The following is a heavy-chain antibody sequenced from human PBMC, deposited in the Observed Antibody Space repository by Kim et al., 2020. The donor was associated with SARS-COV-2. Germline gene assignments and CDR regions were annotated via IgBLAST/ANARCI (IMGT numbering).Heavy chain of an antibody. Sequence: ASVKVSCKASGGTFSSYAISWVRQAPGQGLEWMGGIIPIFGTANYAQKFQGRVTITADESTSTAYMELSSLRSEDTAVYYCASGSGWYAGNGWFDPWGQGTLVTVSS. D-gene: IGHD6-19*01. CDR3: ASGSGWYAGNGWFDP. CDR1: GGTFSSYA. J-gene: IGHJ5*02. V-gene: IGHV1-69*13. CDR2: IIPIFGTA.